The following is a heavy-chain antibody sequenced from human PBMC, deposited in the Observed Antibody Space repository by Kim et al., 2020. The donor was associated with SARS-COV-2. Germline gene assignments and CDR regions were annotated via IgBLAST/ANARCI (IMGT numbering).Heavy chain of an antibody. Sequence: ASVKVSCKVSGYTLTELSMHWVRQAPGKGLEWMGGFDPEDGETIYALKFQGRVTMTEGTATDTGYMELSSLRSEDTAVYYCATYASGSRYFDLWGQGTLV. CDR1: GYTLTELS. J-gene: IGHJ4*02. CDR2: FDPEDGET. D-gene: IGHD3-10*01. V-gene: IGHV1-24*01. CDR3: ATYASGSRYFDL.